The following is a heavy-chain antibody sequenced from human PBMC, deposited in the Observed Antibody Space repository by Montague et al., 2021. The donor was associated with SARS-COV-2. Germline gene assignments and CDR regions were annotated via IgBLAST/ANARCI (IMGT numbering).Heavy chain of an antibody. D-gene: IGHD3-16*01. CDR2: IFHTGTS. CDR3: AQVNRRLGGVSFDS. V-gene: IGHV4-61*05. Sequence: SETLSRICNVSGDSIINIKTSYWGWIRLPPGKGLEWIGYIFHTGTSNYQASLKSRVTMSVDTSKTQFSLKLTSVTAADTAVYFCAQVNRRLGGVSFDSWGQGALVTVSS. CDR1: GDSIINIKTSY. J-gene: IGHJ4*02.